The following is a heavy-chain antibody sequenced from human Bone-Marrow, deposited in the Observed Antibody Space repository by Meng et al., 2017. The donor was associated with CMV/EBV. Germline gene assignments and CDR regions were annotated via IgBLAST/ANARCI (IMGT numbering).Heavy chain of an antibody. V-gene: IGHV3-7*01. D-gene: IGHD1-26*01. CDR3: ARRRGSSSFDY. J-gene: IGHJ4*02. Sequence: GGSLRLSCEASGFPFSRYWMSWVRQAPGKGLEWVANVIQDGSEKLYVDSVKGRFTVSRDNDKKSLYLQMNSLGAEDTAVYYCARRRGSSSFDYWGQGTLVTVSS. CDR2: VIQDGSEK. CDR1: GFPFSRYW.